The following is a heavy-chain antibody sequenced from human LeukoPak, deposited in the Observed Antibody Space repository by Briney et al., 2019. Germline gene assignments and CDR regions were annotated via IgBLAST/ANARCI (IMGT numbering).Heavy chain of an antibody. Sequence: SGGSLRLSCAASGFIFRNYWMNWVRQARGKGLEWVANIKEGGREKYYVDYVKGRFTISKDNGNHSLDLQMDSLRGQDTVVYYWVRDVRILAYWGQGTLVTVSS. CDR3: VRDVRILAY. V-gene: IGHV3-7*01. J-gene: IGHJ4*02. CDR1: GFIFRNYW. D-gene: IGHD3-3*01. CDR2: IKEGGREK.